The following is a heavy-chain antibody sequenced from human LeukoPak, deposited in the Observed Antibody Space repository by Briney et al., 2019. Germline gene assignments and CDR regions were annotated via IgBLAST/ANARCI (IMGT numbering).Heavy chain of an antibody. V-gene: IGHV3-15*01. CDR2: IKSKTDGGTA. CDR3: STGSATGWYVY. D-gene: IGHD6-19*01. CDR1: GFTFKSAW. Sequence: GGSLRLSCAASGFTFKSAWMTWVRQAPGKGLEWVGRIKSKTDGGTADYAALVKGRFTISRDDSKNILYLQMNSLKVDDTAVYYCSTGSATGWYVYWGQGTLVTVSS. J-gene: IGHJ4*02.